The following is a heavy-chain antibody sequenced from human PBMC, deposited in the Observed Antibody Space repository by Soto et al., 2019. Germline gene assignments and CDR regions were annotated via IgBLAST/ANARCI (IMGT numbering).Heavy chain of an antibody. Sequence: GGSLRLSCAASGFTFSSYAMSWVRQAPGKGLEWVSAISGSGGSTYYADSVKGQFTISRDNSKNTLYLQMNSLRAEDTAVYYCAKDDIVVVPAAAAFDIWGQGTMVTVSS. J-gene: IGHJ3*02. D-gene: IGHD2-2*01. CDR1: GFTFSSYA. V-gene: IGHV3-23*01. CDR3: AKDDIVVVPAAAAFDI. CDR2: ISGSGGST.